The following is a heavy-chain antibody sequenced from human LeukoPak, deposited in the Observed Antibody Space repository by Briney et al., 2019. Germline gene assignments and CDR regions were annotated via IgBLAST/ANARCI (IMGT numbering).Heavy chain of an antibody. V-gene: IGHV3-33*05. Sequence: GGSLRLSCAASGFTFSSYGMHWVCQAPGKGLEWVAVISYDGSNKYYADSVKGRFTISRDNSKNSPYLQMNSLRAEDTAVYYCATESGTYSGTCFDYWGQGNLVTVPS. CDR3: ATESGTYSGTCFDY. D-gene: IGHD1-26*01. J-gene: IGHJ4*02. CDR2: ISYDGSNK. CDR1: GFTFSSYG.